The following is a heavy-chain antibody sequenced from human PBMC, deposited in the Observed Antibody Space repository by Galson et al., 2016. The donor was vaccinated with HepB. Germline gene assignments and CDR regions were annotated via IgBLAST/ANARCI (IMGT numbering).Heavy chain of an antibody. J-gene: IGHJ4*02. V-gene: IGHV4-34*11. CDR3: ARSCGATDCYLFDI. CDR2: IYHDGDT. D-gene: IGHD2-21*02. Sequence: SETLSLTCGVYGGTISGYRWGWIRQPPGKGLEWIANIYHDGDTYYDPSLKSRATASVDTSKNQFSLRLTSVTAADTAVYYCARSCGATDCYLFDIWGQGALVIVSS. CDR1: GGTISGYR.